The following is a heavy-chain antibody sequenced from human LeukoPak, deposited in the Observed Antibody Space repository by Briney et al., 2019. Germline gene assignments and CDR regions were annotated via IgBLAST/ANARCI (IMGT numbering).Heavy chain of an antibody. D-gene: IGHD6-19*01. V-gene: IGHV3-23*01. Sequence: GGSLRLSCAASGFTFSTYAMSWVRQAPGKGLEWVSAISSSGGSTYYADSVKGRFTISRDNSKNTLYLQMNSLRVEDTAVYYCARGPSIAVAGSFDYWGQGTLVTVSS. CDR3: ARGPSIAVAGSFDY. J-gene: IGHJ4*02. CDR1: GFTFSTYA. CDR2: ISSSGGST.